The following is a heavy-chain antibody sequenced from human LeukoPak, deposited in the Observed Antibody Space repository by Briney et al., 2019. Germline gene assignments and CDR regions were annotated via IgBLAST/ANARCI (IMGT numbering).Heavy chain of an antibody. Sequence: ASVKVSCKVSGYTLTELSMHWVRQAPGKGLEWMGGFDPEDGETIYAQKFQGRVTMTEDTSTDTAYMELSRLRSEDTSVYYCATDLSAAAGHNWFDPWGQGTLVTVSS. J-gene: IGHJ5*02. CDR1: GYTLTELS. CDR2: FDPEDGET. D-gene: IGHD6-13*01. CDR3: ATDLSAAAGHNWFDP. V-gene: IGHV1-24*01.